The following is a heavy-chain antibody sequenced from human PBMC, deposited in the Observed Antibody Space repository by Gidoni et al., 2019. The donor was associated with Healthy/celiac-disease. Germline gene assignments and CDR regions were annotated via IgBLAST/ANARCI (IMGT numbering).Heavy chain of an antibody. J-gene: IGHJ6*03. CDR2: INPNSGGT. D-gene: IGHD1-26*01. CDR3: AIRWIRESTGAMGDYYMDV. V-gene: IGHV1-2*02. Sequence: QVQLVQSGAEVKQPGASVKVSCKASGYTFTGSYMHWVRQAPGQGLEWMGWINPNSGGTNYAQKFQGRVTMTRDTSISTAYMELSRLRSDDTAVYYCAIRWIRESTGAMGDYYMDVWGKGTTVTVSS. CDR1: GYTFTGSY.